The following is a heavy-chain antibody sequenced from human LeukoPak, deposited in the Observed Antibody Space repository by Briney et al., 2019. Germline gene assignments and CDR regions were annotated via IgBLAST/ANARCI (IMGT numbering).Heavy chain of an antibody. J-gene: IGHJ4*02. CDR1: GFTFSSYA. Sequence: GRSLRLSCAASGFTFSSYAMSWVRQAPGKVLEWVSAISGSVCSTYYADSVKGRFTSSRDNSKNTLYLQMNSRRAEDTAVYYCAKDRRGRGSYPIFDYWGQGSLVTVSS. CDR2: ISGSVCST. D-gene: IGHD1-26*01. V-gene: IGHV3-23*01. CDR3: AKDRRGRGSYPIFDY.